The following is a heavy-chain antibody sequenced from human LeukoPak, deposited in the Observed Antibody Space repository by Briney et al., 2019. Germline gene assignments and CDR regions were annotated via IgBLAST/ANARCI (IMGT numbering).Heavy chain of an antibody. CDR3: ARHRRGGYGPHGGY. J-gene: IGHJ4*02. CDR2: IYYSGST. CDR1: GGSISSSSYY. V-gene: IGHV4-39*01. D-gene: IGHD5-18*01. Sequence: SETLSLTCTVSGGSISSSSYYWGWIRQPPGKGLEWIGSIYYSGSTYYNPSLKSRVTISVDTSKNQFSLKLSSVTAADTAVYYCARHRRGGYGPHGGYWGQGTLVTVSS.